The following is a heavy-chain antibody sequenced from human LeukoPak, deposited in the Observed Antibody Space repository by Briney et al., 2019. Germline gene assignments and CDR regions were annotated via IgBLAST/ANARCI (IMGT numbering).Heavy chain of an antibody. Sequence: GASLKISCKGSGYIFTNYWIGWVRQMPGKGLEWMGIIFPGDSDTRYSPSFQGQVTISADKSVSTAYLQWSSLKASDTAMYYCARPRGTGGFVLDYWGQGTLVTVSS. CDR1: GYIFTNYW. J-gene: IGHJ4*02. D-gene: IGHD2-8*02. CDR2: IFPGDSDT. CDR3: ARPRGTGGFVLDY. V-gene: IGHV5-51*01.